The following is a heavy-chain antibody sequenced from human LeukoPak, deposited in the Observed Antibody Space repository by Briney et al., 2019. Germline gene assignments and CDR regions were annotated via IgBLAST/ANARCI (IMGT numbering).Heavy chain of an antibody. CDR3: ARHQGFRSGYLYYFDY. D-gene: IGHD3-3*01. J-gene: IGHJ4*02. CDR2: INHSGST. Sequence: SETLSLTCAVYGGSFSGYYWSWIRQPPGKGLEWIGEINHSGSTNYNPSLKSRVTISVDTSENQFSLKLSSVTAADTAVYYCARHQGFRSGYLYYFDYWGQGTLVTVSS. CDR1: GGSFSGYY. V-gene: IGHV4-34*01.